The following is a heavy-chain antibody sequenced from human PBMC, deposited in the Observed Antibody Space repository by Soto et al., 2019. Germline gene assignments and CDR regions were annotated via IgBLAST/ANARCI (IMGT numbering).Heavy chain of an antibody. CDR2: ISRDGSYI. J-gene: IGHJ5*01. CDR1: GFTFSRHA. Sequence: PGGSLRLSCAASGFTFSRHAIHWVRLTPGRGLGWVLAISRDGSYIYYTDSVKGRFTVSRDNSKNTVFVQMNRLIPDDTALYFCARTRNGGVADSFDSWGQGTRVTVSS. D-gene: IGHD3-3*01. CDR3: ARTRNGGVADSFDS. V-gene: IGHV3-30*04.